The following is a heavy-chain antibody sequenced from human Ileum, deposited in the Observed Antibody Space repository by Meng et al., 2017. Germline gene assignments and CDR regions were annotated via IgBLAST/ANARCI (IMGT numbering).Heavy chain of an antibody. Sequence: GGSLRLSCAASGVTVTTTYMNWVRQAPGKGLEWVSLIYSGGTTLYADSVEGRFTISRDSATNTLYLQMHSLRPEDTAVYYCGRNRFFDADSGWVHAMDVWGQGTTVTVSS. CDR1: GVTVTTTY. CDR2: IYSGGTT. CDR3: GRNRFFDADSGWVHAMDV. D-gene: IGHD6-19*01. V-gene: IGHV3-66*02. J-gene: IGHJ6*02.